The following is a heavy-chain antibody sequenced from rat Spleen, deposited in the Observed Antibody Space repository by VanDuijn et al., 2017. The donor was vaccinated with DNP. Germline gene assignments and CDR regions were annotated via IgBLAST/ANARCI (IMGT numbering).Heavy chain of an antibody. J-gene: IGHJ4*01. CDR3: TRDPLYNSGALDA. Sequence: QVQLKESGPGLVQPSQTLSLTCTVSGFSLTRDGVTWVRQPPGKGLEWLAAMSSGGSTYYNSTLKSRLTISRDTSKSQVFLEMNSLQIEDTAIYFCTRDPLYNSGALDAWGQGISVTVSS. V-gene: IGHV2S12*01. CDR1: GFSLTRDG. D-gene: IGHD4-3*01. CDR2: MSSGGST.